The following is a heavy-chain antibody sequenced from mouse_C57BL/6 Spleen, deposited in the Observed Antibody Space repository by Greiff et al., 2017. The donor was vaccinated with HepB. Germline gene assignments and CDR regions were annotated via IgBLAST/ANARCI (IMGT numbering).Heavy chain of an antibody. D-gene: IGHD1-1*01. CDR1: GYTFTDYY. CDR3: ARYGNYYGSSPPFDY. V-gene: IGHV1-26*01. J-gene: IGHJ2*01. CDR2: INPNNGGT. Sequence: VQLKQSGPELVKPGASVKISCKASGYTFTDYYMNWVKQSHGKSLEWIGDINPNNGGTSYNQKFKGKATLTVDKSSSTAYMELRSLTSEDSAVYYCARYGNYYGSSPPFDYWGQGTTLTVSS.